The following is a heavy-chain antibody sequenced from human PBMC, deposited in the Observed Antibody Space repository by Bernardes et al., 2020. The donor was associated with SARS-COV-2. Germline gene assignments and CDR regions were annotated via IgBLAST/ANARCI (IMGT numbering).Heavy chain of an antibody. D-gene: IGHD5-18*01. V-gene: IGHV1-2*02. CDR1: GYTFTDYY. CDR2: INPDRGGT. Sequence: ASVKVSCKASGYTFTDYYIHWVRQAPGQGLEWMAWINPDRGGTNYAQKFQGRVTMTRDTSISTAYLELSSLRSDDTATYYCARGTMVTLIDHWGQGTLVTVSS. J-gene: IGHJ4*02. CDR3: ARGTMVTLIDH.